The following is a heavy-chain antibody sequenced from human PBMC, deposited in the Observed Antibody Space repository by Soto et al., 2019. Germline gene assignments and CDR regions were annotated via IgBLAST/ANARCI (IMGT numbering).Heavy chain of an antibody. CDR2: ISRDGGTT. D-gene: IGHD2-8*02. J-gene: IGHJ4*02. V-gene: IGHV3-30*03. CDR3: TGEVESGY. CDR1: GFTVSTYC. Sequence: QVQLVESGGGVVQPGRSLRLSCAVSGFTVSTYCMHWVRQAPGKGLEWVAVISRDGGTTYYAESVKGRFTISRDNSRNTLCLEMNSLSCDDMAVYYCTGEVESGYWGKGTLVTVSS.